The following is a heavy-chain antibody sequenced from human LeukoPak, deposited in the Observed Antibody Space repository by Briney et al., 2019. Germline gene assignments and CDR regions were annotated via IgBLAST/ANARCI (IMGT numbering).Heavy chain of an antibody. CDR3: ARGGSPIYYYYMDV. CDR1: GYTFTGYF. V-gene: IGHV1-2*02. CDR2: INPNSGGT. J-gene: IGHJ6*03. D-gene: IGHD2-2*01. Sequence: ASVKVSCKASGYTFTGYFMHWVRQAPGQGLEWMGWINPNSGGTNFAQKFQGRVTMARDTSISTAYMELSRLRSDDTAVYYCARGGSPIYYYYMDVWGKGTAVTISS.